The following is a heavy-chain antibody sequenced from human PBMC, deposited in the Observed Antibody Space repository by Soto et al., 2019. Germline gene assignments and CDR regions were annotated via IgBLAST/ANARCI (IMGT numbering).Heavy chain of an antibody. CDR2: INHSGST. J-gene: IGHJ6*02. CDR1: GGSFSGYY. Sequence: QVQLQQWGAGLLKPSETLSLTCAVYGGSFSGYYWSWIRQPPGKGLEWIGEINHSGSTNYNPSLKSRVPLSVDTSKIQFSLKLSSVTAADTAVYYCASGSYYDFWSGYYGYNYYYGMDVWGQGTTVTVSS. CDR3: ASGSYYDFWSGYYGYNYYYGMDV. V-gene: IGHV4-34*01. D-gene: IGHD3-3*01.